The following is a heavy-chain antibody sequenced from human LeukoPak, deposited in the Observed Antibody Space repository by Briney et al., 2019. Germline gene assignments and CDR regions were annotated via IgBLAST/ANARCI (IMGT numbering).Heavy chain of an antibody. CDR1: GYSFTSYW. J-gene: IGHJ4*02. D-gene: IGHD3-3*01. V-gene: IGHV5-51*01. Sequence: GESLKISCKGSGYSFTSYWIGWVRQMPGKGLEWMGIIYPGDSDTRYSPSFQGQVTISADKSISTASPQWSSLKASDTAMYYCARRITIFGVVNYFDYWGQGTLVTVSS. CDR2: IYPGDSDT. CDR3: ARRITIFGVVNYFDY.